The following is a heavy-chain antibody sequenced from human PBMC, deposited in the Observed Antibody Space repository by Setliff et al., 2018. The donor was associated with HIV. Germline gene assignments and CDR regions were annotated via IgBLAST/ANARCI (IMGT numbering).Heavy chain of an antibody. D-gene: IGHD3-10*01. CDR1: GDTNPSDA. Sequence: ASVKVSCKASGDTNPSDAISWVRQAPGQGLEWMGWISGYNGNTKYAQNMQGRVTITADESRTTAYLDLNSLRSEDTAVYYCATAGEMATIGYSYYYMGVWGKGTTVTVSS. CDR2: ISGYNGNT. V-gene: IGHV1-18*01. J-gene: IGHJ6*03. CDR3: ATAGEMATIGYSYYYMGV.